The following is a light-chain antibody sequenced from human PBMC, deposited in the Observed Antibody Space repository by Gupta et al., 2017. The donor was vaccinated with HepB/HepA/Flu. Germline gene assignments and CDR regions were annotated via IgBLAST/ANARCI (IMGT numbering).Light chain of an antibody. J-gene: IGLJ3*02. CDR2: SDN. CDR1: SSNIGKNT. V-gene: IGLV1-44*01. CDR3: AAWDDSLWV. Sequence: QSLLTQPPSASGTPGQRVIITCSGGSSNIGKNTVTWYQQLPGTAPKLLIYSDNQRPAGGPDRFSGSRSGTSASLAIRGRQSQDEADYDCAAWDDSLWVFGGGTKLTVL.